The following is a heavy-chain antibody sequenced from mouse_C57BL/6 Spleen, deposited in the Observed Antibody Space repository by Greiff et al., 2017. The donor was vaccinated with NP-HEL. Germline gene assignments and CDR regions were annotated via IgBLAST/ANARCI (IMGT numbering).Heavy chain of an antibody. J-gene: IGHJ2*01. CDR3: AREGNYGSTLDY. CDR1: GYTFTSYW. CDR2: IHPNSGST. D-gene: IGHD1-1*01. V-gene: IGHV1-64*01. Sequence: VQLQQPGAELVKPGASVKLSCKASGYTFTSYWMHWVKQRPGQGLEWIGMIHPNSGSTNYNEKFKSKATLTVDKSSSTAYMQLSSLTSEDSAVYYCAREGNYGSTLDYWGQGTTLTVSS.